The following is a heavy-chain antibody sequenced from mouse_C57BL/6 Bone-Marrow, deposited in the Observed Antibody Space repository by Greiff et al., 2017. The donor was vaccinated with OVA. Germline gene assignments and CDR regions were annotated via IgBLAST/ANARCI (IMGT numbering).Heavy chain of an antibody. V-gene: IGHV2-2*01. D-gene: IGHD2-3*01. Sequence: QVQLQQSGPGLVHPSQSLSITCTVSGFSLTSYGVHWVRQSPGKGLEWLGVIWSGGSTDYNAAFISSLSISKDKSKSQVFFKMNSLQADDTAIYYCARERWLLTVAYWGQGTLVTVSA. J-gene: IGHJ3*01. CDR1: GFSLTSYG. CDR3: ARERWLLTVAY. CDR2: IWSGGST.